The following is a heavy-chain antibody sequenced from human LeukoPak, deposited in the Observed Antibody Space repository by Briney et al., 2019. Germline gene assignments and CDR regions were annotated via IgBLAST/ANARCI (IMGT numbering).Heavy chain of an antibody. V-gene: IGHV4-59*11. CDR2: IHYSGTT. D-gene: IGHD3-22*01. J-gene: IGHJ4*02. CDR3: AHLYYVSSGSNFDY. Sequence: PSETLSLTCTVSADSISSRYCSWIRQPPGKGLEWIGYIHYSGTTNYNPSLKSRVTISVDTSKKQFSLKLKSVTAADTAVYYCAHLYYVSSGSNFDYWGQETLVTVSS. CDR1: ADSISSRY.